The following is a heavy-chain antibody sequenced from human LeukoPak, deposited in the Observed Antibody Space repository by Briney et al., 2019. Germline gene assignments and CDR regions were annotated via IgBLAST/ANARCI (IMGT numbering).Heavy chain of an antibody. J-gene: IGHJ4*02. CDR1: GFTFRSYW. CDR2: ISGSGGST. D-gene: IGHD3-10*01. CDR3: AKDSSGTYHFDY. V-gene: IGHV3-23*01. Sequence: GGSLRLSCAASGFTFRSYWMSWVRQAPGKGLEWVSGISGSGGSTYYADSVKGRFTISRDNSKNTLYLQMNSLRAEDTAVYYCAKDSSGTYHFDYWGQGTLVTVSS.